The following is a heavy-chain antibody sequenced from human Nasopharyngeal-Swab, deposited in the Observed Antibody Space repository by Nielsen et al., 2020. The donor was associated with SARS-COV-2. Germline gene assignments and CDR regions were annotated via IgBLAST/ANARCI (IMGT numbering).Heavy chain of an antibody. D-gene: IGHD3-3*01. CDR1: GFTFSSYS. CDR2: ISSSSSYI. Sequence: GGSLRLSCAASGFTFSSYSMNWVRQAPGKGLEWVSSISSSSSYIYYADSVKGRFTISGDNAKNSLYLQMNSLRAEDTAVYYCARHLPLRFLEWLFPDYFDYWGQGTLVTVSS. CDR3: ARHLPLRFLEWLFPDYFDY. J-gene: IGHJ4*02. V-gene: IGHV3-21*01.